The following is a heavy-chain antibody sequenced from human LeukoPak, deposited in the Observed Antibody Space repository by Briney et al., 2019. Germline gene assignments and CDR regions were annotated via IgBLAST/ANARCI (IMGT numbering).Heavy chain of an antibody. CDR3: ARGLMVVAATPGWFDP. V-gene: IGHV1-69*01. Sequence: SVKVSCKASGGTFSSYAISWVRQAPGQGLEWMGGIIPIFGTANYAQKFQGRVTITADESTSTAYMELSSLRSEDTAVYYCARGLMVVAATPGWFDPWGQGTLVTVSS. D-gene: IGHD2-15*01. CDR1: GGTFSSYA. J-gene: IGHJ5*02. CDR2: IIPIFGTA.